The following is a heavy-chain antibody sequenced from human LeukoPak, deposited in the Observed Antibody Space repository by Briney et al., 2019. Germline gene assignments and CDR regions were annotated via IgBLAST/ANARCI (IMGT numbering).Heavy chain of an antibody. D-gene: IGHD5-24*01. V-gene: IGHV3-9*01. CDR1: GFTFDNYG. J-gene: IGHJ4*02. Sequence: GRSLRLSCAASGFTFDNYGMYWVRQTPGKGLEWVSGISWNSGSTGYADSVKGRFTISRDSAKNSLYLQMNSLRAEDTALYYCVKDKRDGYNAAPFDYWGQGTLVTVSS. CDR2: ISWNSGST. CDR3: VKDKRDGYNAAPFDY.